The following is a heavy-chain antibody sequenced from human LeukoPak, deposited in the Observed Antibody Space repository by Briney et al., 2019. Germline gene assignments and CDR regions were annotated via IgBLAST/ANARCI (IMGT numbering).Heavy chain of an antibody. CDR1: GYSFTSYW. D-gene: IGHD1-26*01. J-gene: IGHJ6*03. V-gene: IGHV5-51*01. Sequence: GESLKISFQGSGYSFTSYWIGWVRQMPGKGLEWMGIIYPGDSDTRYSPSFQGQVTISADKSISTAYLQWSSLKASDTAMYYCARHSGSYFHYYYMDVWGKGTTVTVSS. CDR2: IYPGDSDT. CDR3: ARHSGSYFHYYYMDV.